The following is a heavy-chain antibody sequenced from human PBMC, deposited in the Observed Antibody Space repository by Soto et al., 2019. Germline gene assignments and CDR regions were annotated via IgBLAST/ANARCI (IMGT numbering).Heavy chain of an antibody. J-gene: IGHJ4*02. V-gene: IGHV1-69*12. CDR3: ARTAYCGGDCYSVDY. CDR1: GGTFSSYA. D-gene: IGHD2-21*02. CDR2: IIPIFGTA. Sequence: QVQLVQSGAEVKKPGSSVKVSCKASGGTFSSYAISWVRQAPGQGLEWMGGIIPIFGTANYAQKFQGRVTIXVDXSXTTAYMELSSLRSEDTAVYYCARTAYCGGDCYSVDYWGQGTLVTVSS.